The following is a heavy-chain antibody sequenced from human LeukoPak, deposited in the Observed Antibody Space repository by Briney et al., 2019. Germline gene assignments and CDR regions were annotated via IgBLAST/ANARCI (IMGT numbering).Heavy chain of an antibody. CDR1: GGSISSGGYY. CDR3: ARGYCTSSSCFARHWFDP. CDR2: IYYSGNT. D-gene: IGHD2-2*01. V-gene: IGHV4-31*03. Sequence: KPSQTLSLTCTVSGGSISSGGYYWSRIRQHPGKGLEWIGYIYYSGNTYYNPSLKSRVTISVDTSKNQFSLKLSSVTAADTAVYYCARGYCTSSSCFARHWFDPWGQGTLVTVSS. J-gene: IGHJ5*02.